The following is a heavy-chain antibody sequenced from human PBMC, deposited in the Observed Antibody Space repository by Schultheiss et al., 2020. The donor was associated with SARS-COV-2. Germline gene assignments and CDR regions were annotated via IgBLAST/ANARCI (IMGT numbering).Heavy chain of an antibody. D-gene: IGHD3-16*01. V-gene: IGHV3-74*01. CDR1: GFTFSNYW. J-gene: IGHJ4*02. CDR2: VNPDGSTI. CDR3: ARDCSANTCYRGVHFDN. Sequence: GESLRLSCADSGFTFSNYWMHWVRQAPGKGLVWVSRVNPDGSTINYADSVGGRFTISRDNSKSALYLQMNSLRAEDTAVYHCARDCSANTCYRGVHFDNWGQGTLVTVSS.